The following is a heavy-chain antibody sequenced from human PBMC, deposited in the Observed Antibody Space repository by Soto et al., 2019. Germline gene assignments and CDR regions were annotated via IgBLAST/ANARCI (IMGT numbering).Heavy chain of an antibody. Sequence: SETLSLTCTVSGGSISSYYWSWIRQPPGKGLEWLGYIFYNGNTNYNPSLKSRVTISVDTSKNQFSLKLSSVTAADTAVYYCSVVYYGSGSYWPFYYYMDVSGKGTTVTVSS. CDR2: IFYNGNT. V-gene: IGHV4-59*01. D-gene: IGHD3-10*01. CDR1: GGSISSYY. CDR3: SVVYYGSGSYWPFYYYMDV. J-gene: IGHJ6*03.